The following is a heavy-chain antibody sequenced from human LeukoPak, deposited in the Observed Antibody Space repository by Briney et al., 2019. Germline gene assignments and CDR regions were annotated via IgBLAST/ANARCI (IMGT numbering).Heavy chain of an antibody. CDR3: ARGGYCSSTSCGIDDAFDI. CDR2: ISSSSSTI. Sequence: GGSLRLSCAASGFTFSSYSMNWVRQAPGKGLEWVSYISSSSSTIYYADSVKGRSTISRDNAKNSLYLQMNSLRAEDTAVYYCARGGYCSSTSCGIDDAFDIWGQGTMVTVSS. V-gene: IGHV3-48*01. CDR1: GFTFSSYS. D-gene: IGHD2-2*01. J-gene: IGHJ3*02.